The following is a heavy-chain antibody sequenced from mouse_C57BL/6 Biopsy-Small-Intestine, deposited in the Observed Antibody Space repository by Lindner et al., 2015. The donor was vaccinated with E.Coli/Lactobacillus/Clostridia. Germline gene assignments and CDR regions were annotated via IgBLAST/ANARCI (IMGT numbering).Heavy chain of an antibody. Sequence: VQLQESGPELVKPGALVKLSCKASGYTFTSYDINWVKQRPGQGLEWIGWIYPRDGSTKYNEKFKGKATLTVDTSSSTAYMELHSLTSEDSAVYFCARRSHYYGSSYWYFDVWGTGTTVTVSS. CDR3: ARRSHYYGSSYWYFDV. CDR1: GYTFTSYD. D-gene: IGHD1-1*01. CDR2: IYPRDGST. J-gene: IGHJ1*03. V-gene: IGHV1-85*01.